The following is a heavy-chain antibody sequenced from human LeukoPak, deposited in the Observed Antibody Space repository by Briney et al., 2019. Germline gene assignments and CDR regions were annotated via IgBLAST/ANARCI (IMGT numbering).Heavy chain of an antibody. V-gene: IGHV3-23*01. Sequence: GGSLRLSCAASGFTFSSYAMSWVRQAPGKGLEWVSAISGSGGSTYYADSVEGRFTISRDNSKNTLYLQMNSLRAEDTAVYYCAKDHHGGPSNWFDPWGQGTLVTVSS. CDR2: ISGSGGST. J-gene: IGHJ5*02. CDR3: AKDHHGGPSNWFDP. D-gene: IGHD4-23*01. CDR1: GFTFSSYA.